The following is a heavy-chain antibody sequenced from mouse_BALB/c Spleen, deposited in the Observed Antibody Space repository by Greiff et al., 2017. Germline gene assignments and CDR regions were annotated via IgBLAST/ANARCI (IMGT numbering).Heavy chain of an antibody. V-gene: IGHV1-14*01. CDR3: AREATTVVAPYAMDY. J-gene: IGHJ4*01. CDR1: GYTFTSYV. CDR2: INPYNDGT. D-gene: IGHD1-1*01. Sequence: EVQLVESGPELVKPGASVKMSCKASGYTFTSYVMHWVKQKPGQGLEWIGYINPYNDGTKYNEKFKGKATLTSDKSSSTAYMELSSLTSEDSAVYYCAREATTVVAPYAMDYWGQGTSVTVSS.